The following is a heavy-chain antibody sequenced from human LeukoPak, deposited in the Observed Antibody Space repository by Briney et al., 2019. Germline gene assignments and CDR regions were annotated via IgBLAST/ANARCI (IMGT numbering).Heavy chain of an antibody. CDR1: GFTVSSNY. J-gene: IGHJ4*02. CDR3: AKDITLRYYYDSSGFAFDY. D-gene: IGHD3-22*01. Sequence: GGSLRLSCAASGFTVSSNYMSWVRQAPGKGLEWVSVIYSGGSTYYADSVKGRFTISRDNAKNSLYLQMNSLRAEDTALYYCAKDITLRYYYDSSGFAFDYWGQGTLVTVSS. V-gene: IGHV3-53*05. CDR2: IYSGGST.